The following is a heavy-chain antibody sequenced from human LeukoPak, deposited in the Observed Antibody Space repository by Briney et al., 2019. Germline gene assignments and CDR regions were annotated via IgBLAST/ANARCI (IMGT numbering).Heavy chain of an antibody. D-gene: IGHD6-13*01. Sequence: PSETLSLTCTVSGGSISSSSYYWGWIRQPPGKGPEWIGSIYYSGSTYYNPSLKSRVTISVDTSKNQFSLKLSSVTAADTAVYYCARDRSIAAAGYYFDYWGQGTLVTVSS. CDR1: GGSISSSSYY. CDR3: ARDRSIAAAGYYFDY. V-gene: IGHV4-39*02. J-gene: IGHJ4*02. CDR2: IYYSGST.